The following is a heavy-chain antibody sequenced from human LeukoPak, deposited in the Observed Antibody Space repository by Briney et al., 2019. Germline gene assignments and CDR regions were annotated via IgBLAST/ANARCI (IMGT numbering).Heavy chain of an antibody. J-gene: IGHJ4*02. Sequence: SETLSLTCTVSGGSISSYYGGWTRQPPGKGLEWIGYIYYSGSTNYNPSLKSRVTISVDTSKNQFSLKLSSVTAADTAVYYCAGTDYDILTGYPGDNFDYWGQGTLVTVSS. CDR2: IYYSGST. V-gene: IGHV4-59*01. CDR3: AGTDYDILTGYPGDNFDY. CDR1: GGSISSYY. D-gene: IGHD3-9*01.